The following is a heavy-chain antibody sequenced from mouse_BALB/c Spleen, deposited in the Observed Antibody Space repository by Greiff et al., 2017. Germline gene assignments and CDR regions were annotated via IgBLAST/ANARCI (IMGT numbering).Heavy chain of an antibody. Sequence: LQQPGSELVRPGASVKLSCKASGYTFTSYWMRWVKQRPGQGLEWIGNIYPGSGSTNYDEKFKSKATLTVDTSSSTAYMQLSSLTSEDSAVYYCTKGYGNYDWYFDVWGAGTTVTVSS. CDR2: IYPGSGST. J-gene: IGHJ1*01. V-gene: IGHV1S22*01. CDR3: TKGYGNYDWYFDV. D-gene: IGHD2-1*01. CDR1: GYTFTSYW.